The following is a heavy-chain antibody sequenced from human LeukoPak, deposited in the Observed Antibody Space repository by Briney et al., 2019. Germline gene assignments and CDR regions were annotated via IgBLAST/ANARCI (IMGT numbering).Heavy chain of an antibody. CDR2: IYYSGST. V-gene: IGHV4-59*08. J-gene: IGHJ4*02. D-gene: IGHD4-17*01. Sequence: SETLSLTCTVSGGSISSYYWSWIRQPPGKGLEWIGYIYYSGSTNYNPSLKSRVTISVDTSKNQFSLKLSSVTAADTAVYYCARLRLDYGDYGSIDYWGQGTLVTVSS. CDR1: GGSISSYY. CDR3: ARLRLDYGDYGSIDY.